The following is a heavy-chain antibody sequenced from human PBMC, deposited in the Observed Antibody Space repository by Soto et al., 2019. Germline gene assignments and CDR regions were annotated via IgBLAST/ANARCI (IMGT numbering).Heavy chain of an antibody. CDR1: GFTYTNYA. Sequence: GGSLRLSCAASGFTYTNYAMSWVRQAPGKGLEWVSAISGSGGSTYYADSVKGRFTISRDNSKNTLYLQMNSLRAEDTAVYYCAFSPILHYFDYWGQGTLVTVSS. V-gene: IGHV3-23*01. CDR3: AFSPILHYFDY. J-gene: IGHJ4*02. CDR2: ISGSGGST.